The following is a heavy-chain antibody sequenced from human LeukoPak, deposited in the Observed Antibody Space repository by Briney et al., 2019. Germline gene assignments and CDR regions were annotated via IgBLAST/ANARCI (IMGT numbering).Heavy chain of an antibody. Sequence: PGESLRLSCAASGFTFSNYAMHWVRQAPGKGLEWVSTIDGPTFRTHYADSVMGRFTISRDNSKITLYLQMNSLRAEDTAVYFCTTWVGAHFDFWGQGTLVTVSS. CDR3: TTWVGAHFDF. J-gene: IGHJ4*02. CDR2: IDGPTFRT. D-gene: IGHD1-26*01. V-gene: IGHV3-23*01. CDR1: GFTFSNYA.